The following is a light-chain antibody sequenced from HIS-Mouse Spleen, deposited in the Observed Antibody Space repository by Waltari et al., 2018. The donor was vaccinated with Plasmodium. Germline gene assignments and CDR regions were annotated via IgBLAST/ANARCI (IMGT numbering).Light chain of an antibody. V-gene: IGLV4-69*01. CDR1: SGHSSYA. J-gene: IGLJ2*01. CDR3: QTWGTGMGV. Sequence: QLVLTQSPSASASLGASVKLTCTLSSGHSSYAIAWHQQQQEKGPRSLIKLNSDGSHSKGDGIPDRFAGSSSGAERYLTISSLQSEDEADYYCQTWGTGMGVFGGGTKLTVL. CDR2: LNSDGSH.